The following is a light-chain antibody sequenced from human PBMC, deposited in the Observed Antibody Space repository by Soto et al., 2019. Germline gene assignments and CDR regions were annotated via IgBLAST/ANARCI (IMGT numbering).Light chain of an antibody. CDR1: QSVSSY. CDR3: QQRSNWPPIT. V-gene: IGKV3-11*01. Sequence: EIGLTQSPASLSLSPGERATLSCRASQSVSSYLAWCQQKPGQAPRLLIYDASNRATGIPARFSGSGSGTDFTLTISSLEPEDFAVYYCQQRSNWPPITFGQGTRLEIK. J-gene: IGKJ5*01. CDR2: DAS.